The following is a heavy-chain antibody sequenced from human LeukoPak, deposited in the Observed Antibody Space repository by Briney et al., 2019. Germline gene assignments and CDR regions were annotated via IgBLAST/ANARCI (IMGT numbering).Heavy chain of an antibody. J-gene: IGHJ4*02. CDR3: AKGDRIAVAGWGLDY. CDR2: IWYGGSNK. D-gene: IGHD6-19*01. Sequence: GGSLRLSCAASGFTFSSYGMHWVRQAPGRGLEWVAVIWYGGSNKYYADSVKGRFTISRDNSKNTLYLQMNSLRAEDTAVYYCAKGDRIAVAGWGLDYWGQGTLVTVSS. V-gene: IGHV3-30*02. CDR1: GFTFSSYG.